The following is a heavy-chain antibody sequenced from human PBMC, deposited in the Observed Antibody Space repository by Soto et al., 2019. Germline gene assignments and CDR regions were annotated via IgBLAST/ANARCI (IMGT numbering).Heavy chain of an antibody. CDR1: GFTFSDFY. J-gene: IGHJ4*02. Sequence: PGGSLRLSCAASGFTFSDFYMSWIRQASGKRLEWVSYISSSGSYTNNADSVKGRFTISRDNAKNSLFLQMDSLRAEDTAVYYCAKLSSSLTTIDYWGQGTLVTVSS. CDR2: ISSSGSYT. D-gene: IGHD6-6*01. CDR3: AKLSSSLTTIDY. V-gene: IGHV3-11*06.